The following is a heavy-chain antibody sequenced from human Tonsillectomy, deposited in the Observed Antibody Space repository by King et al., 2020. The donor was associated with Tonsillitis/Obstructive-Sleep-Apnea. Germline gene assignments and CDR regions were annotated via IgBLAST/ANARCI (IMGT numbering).Heavy chain of an antibody. CDR1: GGSISSYY. J-gene: IGHJ5*02. CDR2: IYYSGST. V-gene: IGHV4-59*01. Sequence: VQLQESGPGLVKPSETLSLTCTVSGGSISSYYWSWIRQPPGKGLEWIGYIYYSGSTNYNPSLKSRVTISVDTSKNQFSLKLSSVTAADTAVYYCAREQYGYSSPWGQGTLVTVSS. D-gene: IGHD6-13*01. CDR3: AREQYGYSSP.